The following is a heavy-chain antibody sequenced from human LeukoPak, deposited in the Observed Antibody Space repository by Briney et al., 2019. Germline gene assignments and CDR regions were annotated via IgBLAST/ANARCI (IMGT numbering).Heavy chain of an antibody. V-gene: IGHV3-7*01. Sequence: GGSLRPSCAASGFTFSSYWMSWVRQAPGKGLEWVANIKQDGSEKYYVDSVKGRFTISRDNAKNSLYLQMNSLRAEDTAVYYCAREDPITMIVVVSGAFDIWGQGTMVTVSS. CDR1: GFTFSSYW. CDR2: IKQDGSEK. D-gene: IGHD3-22*01. J-gene: IGHJ3*02. CDR3: AREDPITMIVVVSGAFDI.